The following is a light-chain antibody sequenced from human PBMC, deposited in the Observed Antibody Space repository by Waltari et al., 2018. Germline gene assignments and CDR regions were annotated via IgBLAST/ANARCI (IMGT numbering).Light chain of an antibody. V-gene: IGKV3-11*01. Sequence: EIVLTQSPATLSLSPGERATLSCRASQSVGSYLACYQQKPGQPPRRLIYGTSNRPTGIPARFSGSGSGTDFTLAISSLEPEDFAVYYCQHRGHWPPDATFGPGTKVEIK. J-gene: IGKJ3*01. CDR1: QSVGSY. CDR2: GTS. CDR3: QHRGHWPPDAT.